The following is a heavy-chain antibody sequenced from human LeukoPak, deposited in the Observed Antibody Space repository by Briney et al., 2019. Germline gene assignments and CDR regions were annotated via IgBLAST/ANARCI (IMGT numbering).Heavy chain of an antibody. V-gene: IGHV4-38-2*02. CDR3: ARDRPKVVPAAIDWFDP. J-gene: IGHJ5*02. CDR1: GYSISSGYY. CDR2: IYHSGST. Sequence: TSETLSLTCTVSGYSISSGYYWGWIRQPPGKGLEWIGSIYHSGSTYYNPSLKSRVTISVDTSKNHFSLKLSSVTAADTAVYYCARDRPKVVPAAIDWFDPWGQGTLVTVSS. D-gene: IGHD2-2*01.